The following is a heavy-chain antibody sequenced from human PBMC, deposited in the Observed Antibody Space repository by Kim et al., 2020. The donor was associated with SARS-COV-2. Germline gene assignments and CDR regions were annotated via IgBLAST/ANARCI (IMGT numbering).Heavy chain of an antibody. CDR1: GFTFSSYA. V-gene: IGHV3-23*01. D-gene: IGHD3-16*02. J-gene: IGHJ4*02. Sequence: GGSLRLSCAASGFTFSSYAMSWVRQAPGKGLEWVSAISGSGGSTYYADSVKGRFTISRDNSKNTLYLQMNSLRAEDTAVYYCAKPMITFGGVIDPHQNFDYWGQGTLVTVSS. CDR2: ISGSGGST. CDR3: AKPMITFGGVIDPHQNFDY.